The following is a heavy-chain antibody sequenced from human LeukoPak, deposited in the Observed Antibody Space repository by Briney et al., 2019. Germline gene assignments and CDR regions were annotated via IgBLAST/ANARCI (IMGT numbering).Heavy chain of an antibody. CDR1: GLSFNTYA. Sequence: GRSLRLSCVDSGLSFNTYAMHSVRPAPGKGLEWVAAISYDGSYTYYRDSVGGRFTISRDNSKNTMDLQMNSLRAEDAAMYCCARALDVWGKGTTVTVSS. CDR2: ISYDGSYT. V-gene: IGHV3-30*04. J-gene: IGHJ6*04. CDR3: ARALDV.